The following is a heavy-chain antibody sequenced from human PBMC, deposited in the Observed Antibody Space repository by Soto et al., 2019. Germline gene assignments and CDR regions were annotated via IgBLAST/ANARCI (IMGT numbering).Heavy chain of an antibody. D-gene: IGHD6-13*01. Sequence: GGSLRLSCAASGFTFSSYSMNWVRQAPGKGLEWVSSISSSSSYIYYADSVKGRFTISRDNAKNSLYLQMNSLRAEDTAVYYCARDSLASYSSSWYFALGQPGMDVWGQGTTVTVSS. J-gene: IGHJ6*02. CDR3: ARDSLASYSSSWYFALGQPGMDV. CDR1: GFTFSSYS. CDR2: ISSSSSYI. V-gene: IGHV3-21*01.